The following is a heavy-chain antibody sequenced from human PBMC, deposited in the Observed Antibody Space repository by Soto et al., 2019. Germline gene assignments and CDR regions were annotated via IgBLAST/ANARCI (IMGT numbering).Heavy chain of an antibody. Sequence: EVHLLESGGGLVQPGGSLRLSCAASGLTFTSHAMSWVRQAPGEGLEWVSAISISGGSTNYADSVKGRFTICRDNSKNTPDLQLNGLRADDTAVYYCAIRTGLGMDYFEYWGRGPLVTVSS. CDR3: AIRTGLGMDYFEY. CDR2: ISISGGST. V-gene: IGHV3-23*01. J-gene: IGHJ4*02. D-gene: IGHD4-17*01. CDR1: GLTFTSHA.